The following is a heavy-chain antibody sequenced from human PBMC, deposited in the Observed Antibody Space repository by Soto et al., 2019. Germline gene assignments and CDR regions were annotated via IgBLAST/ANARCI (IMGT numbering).Heavy chain of an antibody. CDR1: GFTFSHYS. J-gene: IGHJ3*02. Sequence: HPVGSLRLSCAASGFTFSHYSMNWVRQAPGKGLEWVSYITGNSAAIYYSDSVKGRFTISRDNAKNSLYLQMNSLRAEDTAVYFCARDKDYAFDIWGQGTMVTVSS. CDR3: ARDKDYAFDI. V-gene: IGHV3-48*01. CDR2: ITGNSAAI.